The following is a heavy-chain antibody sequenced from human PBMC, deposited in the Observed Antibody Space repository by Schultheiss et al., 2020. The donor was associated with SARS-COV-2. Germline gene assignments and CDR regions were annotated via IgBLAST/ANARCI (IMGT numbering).Heavy chain of an antibody. Sequence: ASVKVSCKASGYTFTGYYMHWVRQAPGQGLEWMGWINPNSGGTNYAQKFQGWVTMTRDTSISTAYMELSRLRSDDTAVYYCAAADRFRTPNYYYYGMDVWGQGTTVTVSS. D-gene: IGHD6-13*01. CDR3: AAADRFRTPNYYYYGMDV. CDR2: INPNSGGT. V-gene: IGHV1-2*04. J-gene: IGHJ6*02. CDR1: GYTFTGYY.